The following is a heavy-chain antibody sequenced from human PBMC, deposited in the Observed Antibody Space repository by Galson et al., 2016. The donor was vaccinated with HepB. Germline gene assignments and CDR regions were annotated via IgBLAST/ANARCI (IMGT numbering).Heavy chain of an antibody. D-gene: IGHD1-1*01. CDR3: TTLQRNDGISRYYYGMDV. Sequence: RQAPGKGLEWMGGFDPEDVETIYAQKFQGRVTMTEGTSSDTAYMELSSLRSDDTAVYYCTTLQRNDGISRYYYGMDVWGQGTTVTVSS. V-gene: IGHV1-24*01. J-gene: IGHJ6*02. CDR2: FDPEDVET.